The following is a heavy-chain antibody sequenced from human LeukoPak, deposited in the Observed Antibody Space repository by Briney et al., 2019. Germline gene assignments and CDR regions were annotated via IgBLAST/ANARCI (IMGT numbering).Heavy chain of an antibody. CDR3: AKDCLLWFGELFPYYGMDV. J-gene: IGHJ6*02. V-gene: IGHV3-23*01. CDR1: GFAFHNYA. CDR2: ISGSGGST. D-gene: IGHD3-10*01. Sequence: PGRSLRLSCVGSGFAFHNYAMHWVRRPPGKGLEWVSAISGSGGSTYYADSVKGRFTISRDNSKNTLYLQMNSLRAEDTAVYYCAKDCLLWFGELFPYYGMDVWGQGTTVTVSS.